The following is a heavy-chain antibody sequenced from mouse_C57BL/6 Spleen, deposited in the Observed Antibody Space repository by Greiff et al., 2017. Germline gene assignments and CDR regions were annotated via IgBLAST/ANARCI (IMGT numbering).Heavy chain of an antibody. J-gene: IGHJ1*03. V-gene: IGHV5-4*01. CDR2: ISDGGSYT. Sequence: EVQGVESGGGLVKPGGSLKLSCAASGFTFSSYAMSWVRQTPEKRLEWVATISDGGSYTYYPDNVKGRFTISRDNAKNNLYLQMSHLKSEDTAMYYCARASDGYKEYFDVWGTGTTVTVSS. CDR3: ARASDGYKEYFDV. CDR1: GFTFSSYA. D-gene: IGHD2-3*01.